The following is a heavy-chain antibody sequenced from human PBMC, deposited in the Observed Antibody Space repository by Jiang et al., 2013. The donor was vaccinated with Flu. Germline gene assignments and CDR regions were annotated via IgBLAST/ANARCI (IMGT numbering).Heavy chain of an antibody. J-gene: IGHJ4*02. D-gene: IGHD3-3*01. Sequence: PGLVKPSQTLSLTCTVSGGSISSGSYYWSWIRQPAGKGLEWIGRIYTSGSTNYNPSLKSRVTISVDTSKNQFSLKLSSVTAADTAVYYCARDGWSGYWDYWGQGTLVTVSS. V-gene: IGHV4-61*02. CDR3: ARDGWSGYWDY. CDR2: IYTSGST. CDR1: GGSISSGSYY.